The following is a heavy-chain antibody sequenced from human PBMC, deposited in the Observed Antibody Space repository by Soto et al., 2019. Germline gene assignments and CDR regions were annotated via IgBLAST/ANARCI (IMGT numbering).Heavy chain of an antibody. D-gene: IGHD3-10*01. Sequence: QVQLQESRPGLVKPSQTLSLTCTVSGGSISSGDYYWSWIRQPPGKGLEWIGYIYYSGSTYYNPSLKSRVTISVDTSKNQFSLKLSSVTAADTAVYYCARAPPYYYGSWSFDYWGQGTLVTVSS. J-gene: IGHJ4*02. CDR3: ARAPPYYYGSWSFDY. CDR2: IYYSGST. V-gene: IGHV4-30-4*01. CDR1: GGSISSGDYY.